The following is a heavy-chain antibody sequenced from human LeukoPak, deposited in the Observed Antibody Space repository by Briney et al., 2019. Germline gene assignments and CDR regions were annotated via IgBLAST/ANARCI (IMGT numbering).Heavy chain of an antibody. J-gene: IGHJ4*02. Sequence: GGSLRLSCAASGFTFSSYAMSWVRQAPGKGLEWVSAISGSGGSTYYADSVKGRFTISRDNSKNTLYLQMNSLRAEDTAVYYXXXXXYSSGWLPEDWGQGTLVTVSS. CDR2: ISGSGGST. CDR3: XXXXYSSGWLPED. D-gene: IGHD6-19*01. CDR1: GFTFSSYA. V-gene: IGHV3-23*01.